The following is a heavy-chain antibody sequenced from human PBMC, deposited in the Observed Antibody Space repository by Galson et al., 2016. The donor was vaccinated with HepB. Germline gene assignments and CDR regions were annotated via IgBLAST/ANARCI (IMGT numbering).Heavy chain of an antibody. V-gene: IGHV3-73*01. J-gene: IGHJ3*02. Sequence: SLRLSCAASGFAFSGSSMHWVRQASGRGLEWVGRIRSKAHSYATAFAASVKGRFTISRDDSKNTAFLQMNSLKTEDPAIYYSSRQGLGLDALDIWGQGTMVTVSS. CDR3: SRQGLGLDALDI. CDR1: GFAFSGSS. CDR2: IRSKAHSYAT. D-gene: IGHD3/OR15-3a*01.